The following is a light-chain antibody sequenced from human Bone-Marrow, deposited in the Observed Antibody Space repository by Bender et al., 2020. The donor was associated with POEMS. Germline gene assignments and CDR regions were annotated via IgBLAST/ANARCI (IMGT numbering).Light chain of an antibody. CDR1: SSNIGAHA. J-gene: IGLJ3*02. Sequence: QSVLTQPPSASGTPGQRVTISCSGGSSNIGAHAVNWYQHLPGTAPKLLIYSSHRRPSEVPDRFSGSIDSSSNSASLTISGLETEDEADYYCQSYDSGSNQVFGGGTKLTVL. CDR3: QSYDSGSNQV. CDR2: SSH. V-gene: IGLV1-44*01.